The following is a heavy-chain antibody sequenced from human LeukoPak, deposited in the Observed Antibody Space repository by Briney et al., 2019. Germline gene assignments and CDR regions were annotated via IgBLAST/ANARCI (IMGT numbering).Heavy chain of an antibody. D-gene: IGHD5-24*01. CDR1: GFTFSSYS. CDR3: AREKLRDGAFDI. CDR2: ISSSSSYI. J-gene: IGHJ3*02. V-gene: IGHV3-21*01. Sequence: PGGSLRLSCAASGFTFSSYSMNWVRQAPGNGLEWVSSISSSSSYIYYADSVKGRFTISRDNAKNSLYLQMNSLRAEDTAVYYCAREKLRDGAFDIWGQGAMVTVSS.